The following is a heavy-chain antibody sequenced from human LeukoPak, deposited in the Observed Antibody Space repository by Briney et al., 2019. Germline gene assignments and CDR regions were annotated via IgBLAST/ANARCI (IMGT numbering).Heavy chain of an antibody. Sequence: PGGSLRLSCAASGFTLSSYWMSWVRQAPGKGLEWVANIKQDGSEKYYVDSVKGRFTISRDNAKNSLYLQMNSLRAEDTAVYYFARLGATIEYFQHWGQGTLVTVSS. CDR2: IKQDGSEK. D-gene: IGHD1-26*01. CDR1: GFTLSSYW. J-gene: IGHJ1*01. CDR3: ARLGATIEYFQH. V-gene: IGHV3-7*01.